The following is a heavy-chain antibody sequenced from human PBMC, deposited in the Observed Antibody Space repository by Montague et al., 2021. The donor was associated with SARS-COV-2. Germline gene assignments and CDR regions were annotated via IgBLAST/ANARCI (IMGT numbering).Heavy chain of an antibody. D-gene: IGHD5-24*01. CDR3: SRDGYNAHQYYWSFDL. CDR2: SYYSGTT. J-gene: IGHJ2*01. V-gene: IGHV4-59*12. Sequence: SETLSLTCTVSGGSISTYYWSWIRQPPGKGLEWIGISYYSGTTNXSPSPKIRVPISVDRSKNQFSMKLSSVTAADTAVYYCSRDGYNAHQYYWSFDLWGRGTLVTVSS. CDR1: GGSISTYY.